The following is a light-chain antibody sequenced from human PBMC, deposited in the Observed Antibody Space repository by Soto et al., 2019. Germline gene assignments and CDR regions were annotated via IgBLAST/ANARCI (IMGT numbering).Light chain of an antibody. V-gene: IGKV3-20*01. J-gene: IGKJ5*01. Sequence: EIVLTQSPGTLSLSPGGRATLSCRASQSVSRRLAWYQHRPGQSPRLLISGASMRASGVPVRFSGSGSRTDLTLTISRLEPEDFAVYYCQHYGETPVTFGLGTRLEV. CDR1: QSVSRR. CDR3: QHYGETPVT. CDR2: GAS.